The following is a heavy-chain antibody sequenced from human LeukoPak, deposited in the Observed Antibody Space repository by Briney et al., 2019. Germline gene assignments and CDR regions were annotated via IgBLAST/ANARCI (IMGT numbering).Heavy chain of an antibody. CDR3: ARSRLVPQYYFDY. CDR2: ISSSSSYI. J-gene: IGHJ4*02. Sequence: GGSLRLSCAASGFTFSSYSMDWVRQAPGKGLEWVSSISSSSSYIYYADSVKGRFTISRDNAKNSLYLQMNSLRAEDTAVYYCARSRLVPQYYFDYWGQGTLVTVSS. D-gene: IGHD6-19*01. V-gene: IGHV3-21*01. CDR1: GFTFSSYS.